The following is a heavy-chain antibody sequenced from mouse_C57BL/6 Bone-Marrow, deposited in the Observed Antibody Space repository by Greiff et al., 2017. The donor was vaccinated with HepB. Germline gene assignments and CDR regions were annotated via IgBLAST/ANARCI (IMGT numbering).Heavy chain of an antibody. CDR2: ISSGGSYT. D-gene: IGHD3-2*02. V-gene: IGHV5-6*01. CDR3: ARPAGQVSFAY. Sequence: EVQLVEPGGDLVKPGGSLKLSCAASGFTFSSYGMSWVRQTPDKRLEWVATISSGGSYTYYPDSVKGRFTLSRDNAKNTLYLQLSSLKSEDTAMYYCARPAGQVSFAYGDRGNVATVSA. J-gene: IGHJ3*01. CDR1: GFTFSSYG.